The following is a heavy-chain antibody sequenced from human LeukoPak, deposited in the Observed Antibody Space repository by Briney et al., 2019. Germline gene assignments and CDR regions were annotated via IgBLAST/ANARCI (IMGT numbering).Heavy chain of an antibody. J-gene: IGHJ4*02. CDR2: ISAYNGNT. Sequence: ASVKVSCKASGYTSTSYGISWVRQAPGQGLEWMGWISAYNGNTNSAQKVQGRVTLTTDTSTNTAYMELRSLRSDDTAVYYCARQVDTSMALPDYWGQGTLVTVSS. V-gene: IGHV1-18*01. D-gene: IGHD5-18*01. CDR3: ARQVDTSMALPDY. CDR1: GYTSTSYG.